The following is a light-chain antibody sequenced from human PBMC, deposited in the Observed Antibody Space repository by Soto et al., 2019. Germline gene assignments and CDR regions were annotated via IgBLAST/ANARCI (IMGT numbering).Light chain of an antibody. CDR3: SSYTDSSNYV. J-gene: IGLJ1*01. CDR2: EVT. V-gene: IGLV2-14*01. CDR1: SSDVGVFNY. Sequence: QSVLTQPASVSGSPGQSITISCTGSSSDVGVFNYVSWYQHHPGKAPKLMIYEVTNRPSGVSNRFSGSRSGNTASLTISGLQAEDEADYYCSSYTDSSNYVFGTGTKVTVL.